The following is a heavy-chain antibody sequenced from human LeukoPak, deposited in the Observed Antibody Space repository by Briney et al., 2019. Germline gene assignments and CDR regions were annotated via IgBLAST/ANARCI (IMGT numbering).Heavy chain of an antibody. CDR1: GGSFSGYY. Sequence: SETLSLTCAVYGGSFSGYYWSWIRQPPGKGLEWIGESNHSGSTNYNPSLMSRVTISVDTSKNQFSLKLSSVTAADTAVYYCARAPRITIFGVVKNWFDPWGQGTLVTVSS. J-gene: IGHJ5*02. D-gene: IGHD3-3*01. CDR3: ARAPRITIFGVVKNWFDP. CDR2: SNHSGST. V-gene: IGHV4-34*01.